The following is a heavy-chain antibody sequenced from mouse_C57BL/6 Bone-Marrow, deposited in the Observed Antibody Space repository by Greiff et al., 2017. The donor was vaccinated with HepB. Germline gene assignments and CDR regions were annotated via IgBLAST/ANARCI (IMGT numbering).Heavy chain of an antibody. CDR1: GFNIKDDY. V-gene: IGHV14-4*01. CDR2: IDPENGDT. CDR3: TTPPLLLRFAY. Sequence: EVQRVESGAELVRPGASVKLSCTASGFNIKDDYMHWVKQRPEQGLEWIGWIDPENGDTEYASKFQGKATITADTSSNTAYLQLSSLTSEDTAVYYCTTPPLLLRFAYWGQGTLVTVSA. J-gene: IGHJ3*01. D-gene: IGHD1-1*01.